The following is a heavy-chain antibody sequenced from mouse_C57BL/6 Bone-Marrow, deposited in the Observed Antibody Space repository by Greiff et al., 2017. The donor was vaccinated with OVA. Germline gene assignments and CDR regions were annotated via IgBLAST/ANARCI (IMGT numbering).Heavy chain of an antibody. Sequence: EVKLQESGPELVKPGASVKMSCKASGYTFTDYNMHWVKQSHGKSLEWIGYINPNNGGTSYNQKFKGKATLTVNKSSSTAYMELRSLTSEDSAVYYCADDRDYAMDYWGQGTSVTVSS. CDR2: INPNNGGT. CDR1: GYTFTDYN. D-gene: IGHD3-2*01. CDR3: ADDRDYAMDY. V-gene: IGHV1-22*01. J-gene: IGHJ4*01.